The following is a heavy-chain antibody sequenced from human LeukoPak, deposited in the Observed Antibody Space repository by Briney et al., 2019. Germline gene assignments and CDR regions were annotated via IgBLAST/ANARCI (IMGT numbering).Heavy chain of an antibody. CDR2: MNPNSGNT. CDR1: GYTFTSYD. V-gene: IGHV1-8*03. CDR3: ARGGYGDYRSYYYYMDV. D-gene: IGHD4-17*01. Sequence: ASVKVSCKASGYTFTSYDINWVRQATGQGLEWIGWMNPNSGNTGYAQKFQGRVTITRNTSISTAYMELSSLRSEDTAVYYCARGGYGDYRSYYYYMDVWGKGATVTVSS. J-gene: IGHJ6*03.